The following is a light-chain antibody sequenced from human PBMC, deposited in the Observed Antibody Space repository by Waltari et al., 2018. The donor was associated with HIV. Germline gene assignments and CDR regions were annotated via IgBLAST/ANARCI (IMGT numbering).Light chain of an antibody. Sequence: QSALTQPRSVSGSPGQSVTISCPGTSSDVGVFTFVSWYQQHPGKAPKLLIYDVTKRPSGVPDRFSGSKFDNTASLTISGLQADDEADYYCCSYAGSYTLVVFGGGTKLTVL. J-gene: IGLJ2*01. CDR3: CSYAGSYTLVV. CDR2: DVT. CDR1: SSDVGVFTF. V-gene: IGLV2-11*01.